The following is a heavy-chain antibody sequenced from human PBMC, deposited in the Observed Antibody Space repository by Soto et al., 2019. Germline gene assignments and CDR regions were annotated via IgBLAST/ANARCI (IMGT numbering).Heavy chain of an antibody. J-gene: IGHJ4*02. CDR3: AKVSLMGYSYGRYYFDY. V-gene: IGHV3-30*18. Sequence: VQLVESGGGVVQPGRSLRLSCAASGFTFSDYGMHWVRQAPGKGLEWVAVISYDGSHKYYADSVRGRFTISRDNSKNMLFLQMNSLTADDTAVYYCAKVSLMGYSYGRYYFDYWGQGTLVTVSS. CDR2: ISYDGSHK. D-gene: IGHD5-18*01. CDR1: GFTFSDYG.